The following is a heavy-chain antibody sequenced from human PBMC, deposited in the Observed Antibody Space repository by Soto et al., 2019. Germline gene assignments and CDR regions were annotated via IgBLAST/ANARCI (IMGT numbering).Heavy chain of an antibody. CDR3: ARDLSDIVVVVAATGFDY. CDR1: GYTFTSYA. CDR2: INAGNGNT. D-gene: IGHD2-15*01. J-gene: IGHJ4*02. V-gene: IGHV1-3*01. Sequence: QVQLAQSGAEVKKPGASVKVSCKASGYTFTSYAMHWVRQAPGQRLEWMGWINAGNGNTKYSQKFQGRVTITRDTSASTAYMELSSLRSEDTAVYYCARDLSDIVVVVAATGFDYWGQGTLVTVSS.